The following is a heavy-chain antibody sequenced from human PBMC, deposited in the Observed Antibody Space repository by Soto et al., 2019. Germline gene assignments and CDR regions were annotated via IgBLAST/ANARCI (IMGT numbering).Heavy chain of an antibody. V-gene: IGHV1-18*04. CDR3: ARERQLEPFLRYYYYGMDV. CDR2: ISAYNGNT. D-gene: IGHD1-1*01. J-gene: IGHJ6*02. CDR1: GYTFTSYG. Sequence: ASVKVSCKASGYTFTSYGISWVRQAPGQGLEWMGWISAYNGNTNYAQKLQGRVTMTTDTSTSTAYMELRSLRSDDTAVYYCARERQLEPFLRYYYYGMDVWGQGTTVTVSS.